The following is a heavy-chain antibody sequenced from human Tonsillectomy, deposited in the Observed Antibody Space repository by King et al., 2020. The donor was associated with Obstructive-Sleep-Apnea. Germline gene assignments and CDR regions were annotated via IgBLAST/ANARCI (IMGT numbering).Heavy chain of an antibody. CDR2: ISGSGDTT. V-gene: IGHV3-23*04. Sequence: VQLVESGGGVVQPGKSLRLSCAVSGFTFSTYAMSWVRQLPGTGLEWVSSISGSGDTTDYADSVKGRFTISRDNYDDTLHLQMDSLRAEDTAVYYCAKVGGNVNTRYYWYFDVWGRGTQVTVSS. CDR1: GFTFSTYA. D-gene: IGHD3-16*01. J-gene: IGHJ2*01. CDR3: AKVGGNVNTRYYWYFDV.